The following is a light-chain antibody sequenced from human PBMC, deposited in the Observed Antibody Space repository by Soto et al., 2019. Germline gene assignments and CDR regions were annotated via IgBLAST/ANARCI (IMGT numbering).Light chain of an antibody. Sequence: QSALTQPASVSGSPGQSIAISCTGSSSDVGFYKYVSWYQQHPGKVPKLIIYEVSNRPSGVSNRFSGSKSGSTASLTISGLQAEDEADYYCNSYTDSTSWVFGGGTKLTVL. CDR3: NSYTDSTSWV. V-gene: IGLV2-14*01. CDR2: EVS. CDR1: SSDVGFYKY. J-gene: IGLJ3*02.